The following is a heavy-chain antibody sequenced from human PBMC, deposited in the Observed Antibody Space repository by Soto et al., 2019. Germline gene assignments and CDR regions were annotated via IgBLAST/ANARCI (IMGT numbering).Heavy chain of an antibody. CDR3: AKADGAQSLIPHLDN. J-gene: IGHJ4*02. D-gene: IGHD6-19*01. Sequence: EVQLLESGGGVVQPGGSLRLSCEASGFNFKKSAMAWVRQAPGEGLEWVSGISCCGGSTSYADSVKGRFSVARDDSKNTLSLQLNSLRVEDTARYYCAKADGAQSLIPHLDNWGQGTLVTVS. V-gene: IGHV3-23*01. CDR1: GFNFKKSA. CDR2: ISCCGGST.